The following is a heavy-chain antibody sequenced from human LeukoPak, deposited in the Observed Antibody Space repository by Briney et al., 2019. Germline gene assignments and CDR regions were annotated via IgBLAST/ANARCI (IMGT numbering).Heavy chain of an antibody. V-gene: IGHV3-23*01. D-gene: IGHD5-24*01. CDR1: GFTFSTYA. CDR2: IRGIGSST. CDR3: AKEMATIRAFDF. Sequence: PGGYLRLSSAASGFTFSTYAMSWVRQAPGKGLKWVSVIRGIGSSTYYADSVKGRFTISRDNSKNTLYLQMNSLRAEDTAVYYCAKEMATIRAFDFWGQGTMVTVSS. J-gene: IGHJ3*01.